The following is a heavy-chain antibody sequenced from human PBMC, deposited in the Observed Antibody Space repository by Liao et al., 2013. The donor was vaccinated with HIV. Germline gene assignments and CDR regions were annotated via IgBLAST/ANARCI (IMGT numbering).Heavy chain of an antibody. CDR2: IYTSGST. Sequence: QVQLQESGPGLVKPSQTLSLTCTVSGGSISSGSYYWSWIRQPAGKGLEWIGRIYTSGSTNYNPSLKSRVTISVDTSKNQFSLKLSSVTAADTAVYYCATKNVRPQGYYYMDVWGKGTTVTVSS. J-gene: IGHJ6*03. V-gene: IGHV4-61*02. D-gene: IGHD4-17*01. CDR3: ATKNVRPQGYYYMDV. CDR1: GGSISSGSYY.